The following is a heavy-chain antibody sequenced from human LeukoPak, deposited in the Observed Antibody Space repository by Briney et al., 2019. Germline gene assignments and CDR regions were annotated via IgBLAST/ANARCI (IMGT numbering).Heavy chain of an antibody. Sequence: PGGSLRLSCAASGFTFSSFAMSWVRQAPGEGLEWVSSTSGSGENTYYADSVKGRFTMSRDNSKNTVYLQMNSLRAEDTAVYYCAKGGHCGGDCYSGDYYYMDVWGKGTTVTVSS. CDR2: TSGSGENT. D-gene: IGHD2-21*02. CDR3: AKGGHCGGDCYSGDYYYMDV. CDR1: GFTFSSFA. V-gene: IGHV3-23*01. J-gene: IGHJ6*03.